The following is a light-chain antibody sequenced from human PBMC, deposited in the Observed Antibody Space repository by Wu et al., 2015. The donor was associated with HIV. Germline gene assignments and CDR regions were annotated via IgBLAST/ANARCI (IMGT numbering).Light chain of an antibody. V-gene: IGKV3-15*01. J-gene: IGKJ2*01. CDR1: QNIRNN. CDR3: QQSNNWPYT. Sequence: EIVMTQSPATLSVSPGERATLSCRASQNIRNNLAWYQQKPGQAPRLLIYGASTRATGIPARFSGSGSGTEFTLTINSMESEDFAVYYCQQSNNWPYTFGQGTKLEIK. CDR2: GAS.